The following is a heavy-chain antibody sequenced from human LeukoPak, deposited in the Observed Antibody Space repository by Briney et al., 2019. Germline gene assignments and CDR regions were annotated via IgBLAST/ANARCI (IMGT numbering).Heavy chain of an antibody. CDR3: AKPPHYGSGAFDY. CDR1: GFTFSSYA. J-gene: IGHJ4*02. CDR2: ISGSGGST. V-gene: IGHV3-23*01. D-gene: IGHD3-10*01. Sequence: GGSLRLSCAASGFTFSSYAMSWVRQAPGKGLEWVSAISGSGGSTYYADSVKGRFTISRDNSKNTLYLQMNSLRAEETAVYYCAKPPHYGSGAFDYWGQGTLVTVSS.